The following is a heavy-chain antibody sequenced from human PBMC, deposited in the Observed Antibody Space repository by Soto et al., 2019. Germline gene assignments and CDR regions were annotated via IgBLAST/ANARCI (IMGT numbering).Heavy chain of an antibody. J-gene: IGHJ4*02. D-gene: IGHD3-10*01. V-gene: IGHV3-15*01. Sequence: EVQLVESGGGLVKPGGSLRLSCAASGFTFSNTWMSWVRQAPGKGLEWVGRIKSKTDGATTDYAAPVKGRFTISRDDSKNTLYLQMNSLKPEDTAVYYCIQAFGEFPNLDYWGQGTLVTVSS. CDR1: GFTFSNTW. CDR2: IKSKTDGATT. CDR3: IQAFGEFPNLDY.